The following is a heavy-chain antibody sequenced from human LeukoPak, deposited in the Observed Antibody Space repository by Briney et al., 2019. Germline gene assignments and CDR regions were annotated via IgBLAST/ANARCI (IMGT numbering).Heavy chain of an antibody. V-gene: IGHV1-24*01. J-gene: IGHJ6*02. D-gene: IGHD3-9*01. Sequence: ASVKVSCKVSGYTLTELSMHWVRQAPGKGLEWMGGFDPEDGETIYAQKFQGRVTMTEDTSTDTAYMELSSLRSEDTAVYYCARELRGGLTGYVSYYHYGMDVWGQGTTVTVSS. CDR1: GYTLTELS. CDR3: ARELRGGLTGYVSYYHYGMDV. CDR2: FDPEDGET.